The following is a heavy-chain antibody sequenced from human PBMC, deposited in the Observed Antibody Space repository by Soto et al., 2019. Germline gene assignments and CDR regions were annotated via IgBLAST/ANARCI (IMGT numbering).Heavy chain of an antibody. V-gene: IGHV1-46*01. CDR2: IKPRSDIT. Sequence: ASVKVSCKASGYTLTSYYIHWVRQAPGQVLEWMGIIKPRSDITTNAEKFQGRIAMTRHTSTSTIYMELSSLRSEDTAVYYCARDSYYHDRNDYVFIAYWGQGTQVTVSS. CDR1: GYTLTSYY. CDR3: ARDSYYHDRNDYVFIAY. D-gene: IGHD3-22*01. J-gene: IGHJ4*02.